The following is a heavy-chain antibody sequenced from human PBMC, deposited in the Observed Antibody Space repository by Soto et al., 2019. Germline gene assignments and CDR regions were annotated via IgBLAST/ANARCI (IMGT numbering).Heavy chain of an antibody. J-gene: IGHJ4*02. CDR3: AKDIGSVARGGDY. CDR1: GFTFDDYA. CDR2: ISWNSGSI. D-gene: IGHD3-10*01. Sequence: EVQLVESGGGLVQPGRSLRLSCAASGFTFDDYAMHWVRQAPGKGLEWVSGISWNSGSIGYADSVKGRFTISRDNAKNSLYLQMNSLRAEDTALYYCAKDIGSVARGGDYWGQGTLVTVSS. V-gene: IGHV3-9*01.